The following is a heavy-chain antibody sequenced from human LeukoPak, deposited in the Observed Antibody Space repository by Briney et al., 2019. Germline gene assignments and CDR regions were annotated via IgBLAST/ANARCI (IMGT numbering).Heavy chain of an antibody. V-gene: IGHV1-18*01. Sequence: ASVKVSCKASGYTFTSYGISWVRQAPGQGLEWMGWISAYNGNTNYAQKLQGRVTMTTDTSTSTAYVELRSLRSDDTAVYYCARDHVMNSIQSPDYWGQGTLVTVSS. CDR3: ARDHVMNSIQSPDY. J-gene: IGHJ4*02. D-gene: IGHD2/OR15-2a*01. CDR1: GYTFTSYG. CDR2: ISAYNGNT.